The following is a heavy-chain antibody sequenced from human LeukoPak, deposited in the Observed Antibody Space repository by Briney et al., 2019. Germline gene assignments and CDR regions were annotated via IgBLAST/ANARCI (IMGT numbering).Heavy chain of an antibody. D-gene: IGHD3-10*01. Sequence: SQTLSLTCAISGDSVSSNSAAWNWIRQSPSRGLEWLGRTYYRSKWYNDYAVSVKSRITINPDTSKNQFSLQLNSVTPEDTAVYYCARGYQWGSGSCYSNWFDPWGQGTLVTVSS. CDR1: GDSVSSNSAA. CDR2: TYYRSKWYN. V-gene: IGHV6-1*01. CDR3: ARGYQWGSGSCYSNWFDP. J-gene: IGHJ5*02.